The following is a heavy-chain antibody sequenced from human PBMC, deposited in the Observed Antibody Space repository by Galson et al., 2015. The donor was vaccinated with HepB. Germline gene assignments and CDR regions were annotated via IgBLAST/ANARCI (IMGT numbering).Heavy chain of an antibody. J-gene: IGHJ4*02. Sequence: SLRLSCAASGFTFSNAWMSWVRQAPGKGLEWVGRIKSKTDGGTTDYAAPVKGRFTISRDDSKNTLYLQMNSLKTEDTAVYYCTTDFPPEDYDFWSGSPYFDYWGQGTLVTVSS. CDR3: TTDFPPEDYDFWSGSPYFDY. V-gene: IGHV3-15*01. CDR2: IKSKTDGGTT. D-gene: IGHD3-3*01. CDR1: GFTFSNAW.